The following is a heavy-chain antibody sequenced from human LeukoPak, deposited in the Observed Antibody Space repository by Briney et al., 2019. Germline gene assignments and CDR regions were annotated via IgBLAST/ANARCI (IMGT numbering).Heavy chain of an antibody. J-gene: IGHJ6*02. V-gene: IGHV3-30-3*01. Sequence: GGSLRLSCAASGFTFSSYAMYWVRQAPGKGLEWVAVISYDGSNKYYADSVKGRFTISRDNSKNTLYLQMNSLRAEDTAVYYCSRPRSYYYYYYGMDVWGQGTTVTVSS. CDR2: ISYDGSNK. D-gene: IGHD3-10*01. CDR1: GFTFSSYA. CDR3: SRPRSYYYYYYGMDV.